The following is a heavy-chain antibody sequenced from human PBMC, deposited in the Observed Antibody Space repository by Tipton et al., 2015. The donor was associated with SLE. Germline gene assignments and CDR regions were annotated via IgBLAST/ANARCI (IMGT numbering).Heavy chain of an antibody. CDR1: GGSITRTNFF. CDR2: VHYSGST. V-gene: IGHV4-39*07. J-gene: IGHJ4*02. Sequence: TLSLTCTVSGGSITRTNFFWGWIRQPPGKGLEWIASVHYSGSTYYNPSLKSRVTISTDTSKNQFSLRLSSVTAADTAVYYCARVTSYDFWSGSLPGYFDFWGQGILVTVSS. CDR3: ARVTSYDFWSGSLPGYFDF. D-gene: IGHD3-3*01.